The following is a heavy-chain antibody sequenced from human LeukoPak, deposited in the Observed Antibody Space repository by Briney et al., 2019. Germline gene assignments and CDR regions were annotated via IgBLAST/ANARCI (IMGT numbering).Heavy chain of an antibody. J-gene: IGHJ5*02. Sequence: PSETLSLTCTVSGGSISSYYWSWIRQPPGKGLEWIGYIYYSGSTNYNPSLKSRVTISVDTFKNQFSLKLSSVTAADTAVYYCARQWLVFNWFDPWGQGTLVTVSS. D-gene: IGHD6-19*01. CDR3: ARQWLVFNWFDP. V-gene: IGHV4-59*08. CDR1: GGSISSYY. CDR2: IYYSGST.